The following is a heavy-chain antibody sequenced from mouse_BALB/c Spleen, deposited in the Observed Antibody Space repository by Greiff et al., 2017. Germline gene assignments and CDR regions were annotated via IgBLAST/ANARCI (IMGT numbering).Heavy chain of an antibody. CDR1: GFTFNTYA. CDR2: IRSKSNNYAT. Sequence: EVKLVESGGGLVQPKGSLKLSCAASGFTFNTYAMNWVRQAPGKGLEWVARIRSKSNNYATYYADSVKDRFTISRDDSQSMLYLQMNNLKTEDTAMYYCVRRAYVYYAMDYWGQGTSVTVSS. CDR3: VRRAYVYYAMDY. D-gene: IGHD6-5*01. V-gene: IGHV10-1*02. J-gene: IGHJ4*01.